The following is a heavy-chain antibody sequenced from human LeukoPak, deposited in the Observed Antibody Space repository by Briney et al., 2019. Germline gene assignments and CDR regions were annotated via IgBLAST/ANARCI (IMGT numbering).Heavy chain of an antibody. J-gene: IGHJ4*02. CDR3: ARDGMVNPNYDFWSGYEGSDY. CDR1: GYSISSGYY. V-gene: IGHV4-38-2*02. CDR2: IYHSGST. Sequence: SETLSLTCTVSGYSISSGYYWGWIRQPPGKGLEWIGSIYHSGSTYYNPSLKSRVTISVDTSKNQFSLKLSSVTAPDTAVYYCARDGMVNPNYDFWSGYEGSDYWGQGTLVTVSS. D-gene: IGHD3-3*01.